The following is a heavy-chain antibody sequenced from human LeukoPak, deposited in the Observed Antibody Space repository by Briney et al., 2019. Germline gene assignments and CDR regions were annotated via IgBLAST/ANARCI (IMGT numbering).Heavy chain of an antibody. CDR1: GGTFSSYA. D-gene: IGHD1-1*01. Sequence: SVKVSCKASGGTFSSYAISWVRQAPGQGLEWMGGIIPIFGTANYAQKFQGRVTITADESTSTAYMELSSLRSEDTAVYYCARSPLERRKNWFDPWGQGTLVTVSS. CDR3: ARSPLERRKNWFDP. V-gene: IGHV1-69*13. J-gene: IGHJ5*02. CDR2: IIPIFGTA.